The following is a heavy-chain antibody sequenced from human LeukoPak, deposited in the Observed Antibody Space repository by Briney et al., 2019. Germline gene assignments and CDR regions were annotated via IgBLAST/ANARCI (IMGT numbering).Heavy chain of an antibody. J-gene: IGHJ5*02. CDR3: ARGYCSSTSCYLYWFDP. CDR1: GYTFTSYD. Sequence: ASVKVSCKASGYTFTSYDINWVRQATGQGLEWMGWMNPNSGNTGYAQKFQGRVTMTRNTSISTAYMELSSLRSEDTAVYYCARGYCSSTSCYLYWFDPWGQGNLVTVSS. D-gene: IGHD2-2*01. V-gene: IGHV1-8*01. CDR2: MNPNSGNT.